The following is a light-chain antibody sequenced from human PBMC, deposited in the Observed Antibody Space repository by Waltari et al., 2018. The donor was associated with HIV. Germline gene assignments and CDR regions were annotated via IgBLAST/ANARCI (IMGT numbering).Light chain of an antibody. J-gene: IGLJ2*01. CDR3: GTWDTSLSGVV. CDR2: ENN. Sequence: QSVLTQPPSVSAAAGQKVTIPCSGSSSNIGSNDVTWYQQLPGTAPKLLIYENNKRPSGIPDRFSGSKSGTSATLGITGLQTWDEADYYCGTWDTSLSGVVFGGGTKLTVL. V-gene: IGLV1-51*02. CDR1: SSNIGSND.